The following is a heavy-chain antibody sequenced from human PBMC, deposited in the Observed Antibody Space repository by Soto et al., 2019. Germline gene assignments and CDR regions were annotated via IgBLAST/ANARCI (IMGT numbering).Heavy chain of an antibody. D-gene: IGHD3-10*01. Sequence: LRLSCAASGFTFSDYYMSWIRQAPGKGLEWISYISSSGNTVYYADSVEGRFTISKDNAQNSLYLQMNNLRAEDTAVYYCARDSRVYYGSGSSVDGWGQGTLVTVSS. CDR1: GFTFSDYY. CDR3: ARDSRVYYGSGSSVDG. V-gene: IGHV3-11*01. CDR2: ISSSGNTV. J-gene: IGHJ4*02.